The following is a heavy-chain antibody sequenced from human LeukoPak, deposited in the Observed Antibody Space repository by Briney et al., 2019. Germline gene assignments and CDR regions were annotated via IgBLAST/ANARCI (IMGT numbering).Heavy chain of an antibody. CDR2: IRYDGNNK. CDR1: GFTFSNYG. D-gene: IGHD4/OR15-4a*01. CDR3: AKEIYGDPTGGRFQH. V-gene: IGHV3-30*02. J-gene: IGHJ1*01. Sequence: PGGSLRLSCGASGFTFSNYGMLWVRQAPGKGLEWVAFIRYDGNNKLYADSVKGRFTISRDNSKNTLYLQMKSLRAEDTAVYYCAKEIYGDPTGGRFQHWGQGTLVTVSS.